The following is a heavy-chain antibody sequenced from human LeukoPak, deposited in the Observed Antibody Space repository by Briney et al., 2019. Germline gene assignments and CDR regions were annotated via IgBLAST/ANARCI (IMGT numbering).Heavy chain of an antibody. CDR3: ARDLQYCSGGSCYSEYYYGMDV. Sequence: PGRSLRLSCAASGFTFSSYAMHWVRQAPGKGLEWVAVISYDGSNKYYADSVKGRFTTSRDNSKNTLYLQMNSLRAEDTAVYYCARDLQYCSGGSCYSEYYYGMDVWGQGTTVTVSS. CDR2: ISYDGSNK. CDR1: GFTFSSYA. V-gene: IGHV3-30-3*01. D-gene: IGHD2-15*01. J-gene: IGHJ6*02.